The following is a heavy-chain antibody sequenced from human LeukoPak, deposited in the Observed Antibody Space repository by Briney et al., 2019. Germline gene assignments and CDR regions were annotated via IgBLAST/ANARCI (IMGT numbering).Heavy chain of an antibody. Sequence: ASVKVSCKASGYTFSSYGINWVRQATGQGLEWMGWMNPNSGNTGYAQKFQGRVTMTRNTSISTAYMELRSLRSEDTAVYYCARGDSSGWYDYYYYYMDVWGKGPRSPSP. CDR2: MNPNSGNT. D-gene: IGHD6-19*01. J-gene: IGHJ6*03. CDR1: GYTFSSYG. CDR3: ARGDSSGWYDYYYYYMDV. V-gene: IGHV1-8*01.